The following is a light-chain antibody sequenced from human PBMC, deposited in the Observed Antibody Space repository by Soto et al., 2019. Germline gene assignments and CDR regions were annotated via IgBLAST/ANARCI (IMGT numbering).Light chain of an antibody. Sequence: QSALTQPASVSGSPGQSITISCTGTSSDVGSYNLVSWYQQHPGKAPKLMIYEVSKRPSGVSTRFSGSKSGNTASLTISGLQAEDEADYSCCSYAGSSTYVFGTGTKLTVL. CDR1: SSDVGSYNL. CDR2: EVS. CDR3: CSYAGSSTYV. J-gene: IGLJ1*01. V-gene: IGLV2-23*02.